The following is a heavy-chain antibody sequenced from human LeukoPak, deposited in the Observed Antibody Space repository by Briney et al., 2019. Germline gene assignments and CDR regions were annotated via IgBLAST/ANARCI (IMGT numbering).Heavy chain of an antibody. CDR2: INPSGGST. V-gene: IGHV1-46*01. J-gene: IGHJ4*02. D-gene: IGHD3-3*01. Sequence: ASVKVSCKASGYTFTSYYMHWVRQAPGQELEWMGIINPSGGSTSYAQKFQGRVTMTRDTSTSTVYMELSSLRSEDTAVYYCARGSNDFWSGYYREYYFDYWGQGTLVTVSS. CDR3: ARGSNDFWSGYYREYYFDY. CDR1: GYTFTSYY.